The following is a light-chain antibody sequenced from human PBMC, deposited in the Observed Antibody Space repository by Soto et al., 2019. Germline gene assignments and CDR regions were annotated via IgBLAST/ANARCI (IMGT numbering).Light chain of an antibody. J-gene: IGKJ2*01. CDR2: GAS. CDR3: HHYADSPHT. V-gene: IGKV3-20*01. Sequence: EIVLTQSPGTLSLSPGERATLFCRASQTITTSQLAWYQQKPGQAPRVLIFGASNRATGIPDRFSGSGSGTDFTLTISRLEPEDVAVYYCHHYADSPHTFGQGTKLEI. CDR1: QTITTSQ.